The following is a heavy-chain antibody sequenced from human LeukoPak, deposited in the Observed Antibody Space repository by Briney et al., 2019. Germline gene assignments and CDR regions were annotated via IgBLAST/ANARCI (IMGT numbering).Heavy chain of an antibody. Sequence: GGSLRLSCAASGFSVSSNYMSWVRQAPGKGLEWISYISSTSADIYYVDSVKGRFTISRDNAKNSPYLQMNSLRAEDTAIYYCARRGPYFDYWGQGILVTVSS. CDR3: ARRGPYFDY. CDR1: GFSVSSNY. CDR2: ISSTSADI. D-gene: IGHD3-10*01. J-gene: IGHJ4*02. V-gene: IGHV3-21*05.